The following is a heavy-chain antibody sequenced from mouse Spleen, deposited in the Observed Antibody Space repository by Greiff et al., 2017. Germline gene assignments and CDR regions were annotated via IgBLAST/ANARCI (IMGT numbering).Heavy chain of an antibody. CDR2: IDPEDGDT. CDR1: GFNIKDYY. V-gene: IGHV14-1*01. CDR3: TSYAGGYYFDY. Sequence: VQLQQSGAELVRPGASVKLSCTASGFNIKDYYMHWVKQRPEQGLEWIGRIDPEDGDTEYAPKFQGKATMTADTSSNTAYLQLSSLTSEDTAVYYCTSYAGGYYFDYWGQGTTLTVSS. J-gene: IGHJ2*01. D-gene: IGHD6-5*01.